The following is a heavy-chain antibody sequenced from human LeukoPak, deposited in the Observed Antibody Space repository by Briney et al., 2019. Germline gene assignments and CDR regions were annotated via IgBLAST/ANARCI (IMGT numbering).Heavy chain of an antibody. CDR3: ARYSSGWRSWFDP. Sequence: PSETLSLTCTVSGGSISSGDYYWSWIRQPPGKGLEWIGYIYYSGSTHYNPSLKSRVTISVDTSKNQFSLKLSSVTAADTAVYYCARYSSGWRSWFDPWGQGTLVTVSS. CDR2: IYYSGST. D-gene: IGHD6-19*01. CDR1: GGSISSGDYY. J-gene: IGHJ5*02. V-gene: IGHV4-30-4*01.